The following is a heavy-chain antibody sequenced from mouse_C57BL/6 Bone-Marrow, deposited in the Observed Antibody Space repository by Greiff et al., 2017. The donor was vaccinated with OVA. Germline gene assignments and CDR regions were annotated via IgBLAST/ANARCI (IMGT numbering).Heavy chain of an antibody. CDR1: GFTFSDYG. Sequence: EVQLVESGGGLVKPGGSLKLSCAASGFTFSDYGMHWVRQAPEKGLEWVAYISSGSSTIYYADKVKGRFTISRDNTKTTMFLQRTSLRSEDTAMYDCARGNYGSSSDYWGQGTTLTVSS. V-gene: IGHV5-17*01. CDR3: ARGNYGSSSDY. D-gene: IGHD1-1*01. CDR2: ISSGSSTI. J-gene: IGHJ2*01.